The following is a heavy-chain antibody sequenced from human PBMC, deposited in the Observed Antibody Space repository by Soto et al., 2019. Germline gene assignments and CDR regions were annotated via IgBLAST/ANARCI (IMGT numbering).Heavy chain of an antibody. V-gene: IGHV1-69*13. CDR2: IIPVFGTT. Sequence: SVKVSCKASGGTFNSNAISWVRQAPGQGLEWMGGIIPVFGTTNYAQKFQGRVTISADASTGTAYMELNSLRSEDTALYYCASRWGYSYGSGGYFDLWGRGTLVTVSS. J-gene: IGHJ2*01. D-gene: IGHD5-18*01. CDR1: GGTFNSNA. CDR3: ASRWGYSYGSGGYFDL.